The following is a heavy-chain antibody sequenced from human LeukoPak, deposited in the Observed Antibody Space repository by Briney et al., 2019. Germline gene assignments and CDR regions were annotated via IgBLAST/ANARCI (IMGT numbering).Heavy chain of an antibody. J-gene: IGHJ6*02. Sequence: GGSLRLSCAASGFTFSTYAMSWVRQAPGKGLQWVSAISGSGGVTYYADSVKGRFTISRDNSKNTLYLQMNSLRAEDTAVYYCAGVYSSWYSYGMDVWGQGTTVTVSS. V-gene: IGHV3-23*01. CDR2: ISGSGGVT. CDR1: GFTFSTYA. D-gene: IGHD6-13*01. CDR3: AGVYSSWYSYGMDV.